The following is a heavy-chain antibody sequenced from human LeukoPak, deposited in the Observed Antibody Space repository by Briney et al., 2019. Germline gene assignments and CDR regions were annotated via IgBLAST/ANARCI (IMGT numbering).Heavy chain of an antibody. CDR2: IKQDGSEK. V-gene: IGHV3-7*01. CDR3: ARAVVPAAPDLIDY. D-gene: IGHD2-2*01. CDR1: GFTFSSYW. Sequence: PGGSLRLSCAASGFTFSSYWMSWVRQAPGKGLEWVANIKQDGSEKYYVDSVKGRFTISRDNAKNSLYLQMNSLRAEDTAVYYCARAVVPAAPDLIDYWGQGTLVTVSS. J-gene: IGHJ4*02.